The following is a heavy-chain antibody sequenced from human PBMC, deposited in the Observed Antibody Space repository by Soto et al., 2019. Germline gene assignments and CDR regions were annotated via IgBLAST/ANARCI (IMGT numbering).Heavy chain of an antibody. Sequence: ASVKGSCKASGYTFTSYSISWVRQAPGQGLEWMGWISAYNGNTNYAQKLQGRVTMTTDTSTSTAYMELRSLRSDDTAVYYCARSLGNSFYSNWFDPWGQGTLVTVSS. CDR3: ARSLGNSFYSNWFDP. CDR2: ISAYNGNT. D-gene: IGHD2-15*01. J-gene: IGHJ5*02. CDR1: GYTFTSYS. V-gene: IGHV1-18*01.